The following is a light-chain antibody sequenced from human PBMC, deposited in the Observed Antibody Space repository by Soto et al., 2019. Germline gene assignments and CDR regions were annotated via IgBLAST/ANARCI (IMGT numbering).Light chain of an antibody. CDR2: AAS. CDR1: QGIYNY. Sequence: DTQMTQAPSSLSASVGDRDTITCRASQGIYNYLAWYQQKPGKVPKILIYAASSLVSGVPSRFSGSGSGTDFTLTISSLQPEDVATYYCQKCNSAPFTFGPGTNVDIK. CDR3: QKCNSAPFT. V-gene: IGKV1-27*01. J-gene: IGKJ3*01.